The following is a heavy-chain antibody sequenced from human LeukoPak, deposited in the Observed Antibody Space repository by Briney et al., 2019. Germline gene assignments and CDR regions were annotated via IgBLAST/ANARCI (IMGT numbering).Heavy chain of an antibody. D-gene: IGHD2-21*01. CDR3: ARYSNENCGGDCYYFDY. V-gene: IGHV1-18*01. Sequence: GASVKVSCKASGYTFTSYDISWVRQAPGQGLEWMGWISAYNGNTNYAQKFQGRVTMTTDTSTSTAYMEQRSLRSDDTAVYYCARYSNENCGGDCYYFDYWGQGTLVTVSS. CDR2: ISAYNGNT. CDR1: GYTFTSYD. J-gene: IGHJ4*02.